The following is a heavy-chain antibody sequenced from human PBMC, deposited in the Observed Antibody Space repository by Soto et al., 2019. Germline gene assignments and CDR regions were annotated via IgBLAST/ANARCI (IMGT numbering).Heavy chain of an antibody. J-gene: IGHJ6*02. CDR1: GFSLSNKREG. CDR3: AHSPYGSGNYYNNYGMEF. CDR2: IYWNDVK. V-gene: IGHV2-5*01. Sequence: PKLVKHTQTLGQSCSFSGFSLSNKREGVGWIRQPPGKAPEWLSVIYWNDVKRYSPSLDSRLTITKDTSKNQVVLTLTNVDPVDTATYYCAHSPYGSGNYYNNYGMEFWGQGTTVTVSS. D-gene: IGHD3-10*01.